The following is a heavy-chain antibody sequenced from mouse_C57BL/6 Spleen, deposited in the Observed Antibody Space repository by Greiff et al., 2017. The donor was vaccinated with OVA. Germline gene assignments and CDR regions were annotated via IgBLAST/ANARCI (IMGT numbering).Heavy chain of an antibody. CDR2: IHPNSGST. J-gene: IGHJ4*01. Sequence: QVQLQQPGAELVKPGASVKLSCKASGYTFTSYWMHWVKQRPGQGLEWIGMIHPNSGSTNYNEKFKSKATLTVDKSSSTAYRQLSSLTSEDSAVYYCARKEDGSSYNYAMDYWGQGTSVTVSS. V-gene: IGHV1-64*01. D-gene: IGHD1-1*01. CDR3: ARKEDGSSYNYAMDY. CDR1: GYTFTSYW.